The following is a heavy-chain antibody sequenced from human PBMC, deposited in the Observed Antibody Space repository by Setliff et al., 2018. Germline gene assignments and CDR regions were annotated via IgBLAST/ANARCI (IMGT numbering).Heavy chain of an antibody. CDR3: ARKGRFWSGYWHY. D-gene: IGHD3-3*01. V-gene: IGHV4-34*01. Sequence: PSETLSLTCAVYGGSFSGYYWSWLRQPPGKGLEWIGEINHSGSTNYNPSLKSRVTISVDTSKNQFSLKLSSVTAADTAVYYCARKGRFWSGYWHYWGQGTLVTVSS. CDR1: GGSFSGYY. J-gene: IGHJ4*02. CDR2: INHSGST.